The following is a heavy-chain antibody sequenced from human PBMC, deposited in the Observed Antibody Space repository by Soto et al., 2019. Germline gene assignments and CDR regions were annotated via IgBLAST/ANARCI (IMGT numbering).Heavy chain of an antibody. D-gene: IGHD3-22*01. CDR2: INPSGGST. CDR1: GYTFTSYY. J-gene: IGHJ3*02. V-gene: IGHV1-46*01. CDR3: ARARTRAYYYDSSGPNDAFDI. Sequence: ASVKVSCKASGYTFTSYYMHWVRQAPGQGLEWMGIINPSGGSTSYAQKFQGRVTMTRDTSTSTVYMELSSLRSEDTAVYYCARARTRAYYYDSSGPNDAFDIWGQGTMVTVSS.